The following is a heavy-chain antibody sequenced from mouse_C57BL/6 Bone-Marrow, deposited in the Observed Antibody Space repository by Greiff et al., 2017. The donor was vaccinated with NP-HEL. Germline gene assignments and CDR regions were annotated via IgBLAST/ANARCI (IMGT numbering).Heavy chain of an antibody. CDR1: GYTFTSYW. V-gene: IGHV1-64*01. Sequence: QVQLQQPGAELVKPGASVKLSCKASGYTFTSYWMHWVTQRPGQGLEWIGMIHPNSGSTNYNEKFKSKATLTVDKSSSTAYMQLSSLTSEEAAVYYCARPDYYGSSYSWYFDVWGTGTTVTVSS. CDR3: ARPDYYGSSYSWYFDV. CDR2: IHPNSGST. D-gene: IGHD1-1*01. J-gene: IGHJ1*03.